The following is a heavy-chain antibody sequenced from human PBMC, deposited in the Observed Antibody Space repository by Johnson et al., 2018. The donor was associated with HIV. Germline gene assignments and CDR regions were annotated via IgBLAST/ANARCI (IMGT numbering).Heavy chain of an antibody. J-gene: IGHJ3*01. D-gene: IGHD2-15*01. V-gene: IGHV3-66*01. CDR2: IYSGGST. Sequence: VQLVESGGGVVQPGRYLRLSCAASGFSVSNNYMNWVRQAPGKGLEWVSVIYSGGSTYYADSVRGRFTISRANSRNTLFLQMNSLKTEDTAVYYCARRTYCTGDSCSSGLGTFDLWGQGTMVTVSS. CDR1: GFSVSNNY. CDR3: ARRTYCTGDSCSSGLGTFDL.